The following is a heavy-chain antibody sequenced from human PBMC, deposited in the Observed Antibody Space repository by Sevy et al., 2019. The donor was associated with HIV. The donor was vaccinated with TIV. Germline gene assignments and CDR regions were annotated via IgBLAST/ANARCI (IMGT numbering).Heavy chain of an antibody. J-gene: IGHJ3*01. CDR1: GFTFDDYA. D-gene: IGHD6-19*01. Sequence: GGSLRLSCAVSGFTFDDYAMHWVRQAPGKGLEWVSGVSWKSGSIGYADSVQGRFTISRDNGKNSLYLQMNSLRAEDTDLYYCAKAVFVTVPGPRAFDLWGQGTMVTVSS. CDR3: AKAVFVTVPGPRAFDL. CDR2: VSWKSGSI. V-gene: IGHV3-9*01.